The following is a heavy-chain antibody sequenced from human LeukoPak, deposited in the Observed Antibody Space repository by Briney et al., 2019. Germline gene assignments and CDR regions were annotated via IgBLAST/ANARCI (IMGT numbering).Heavy chain of an antibody. CDR3: ARDGGVQWLPPYNWFDP. Sequence: SETLSLSCTVSGYSISSDYYWGWIRQPPGKGLEWIGSIHHSGRTYYNPSLKSRVTISVDTSKNQFSLKLSSVTAADTAVYYCARDGGVQWLPPYNWFDPWGQGTLVTVSS. CDR2: IHHSGRT. V-gene: IGHV4-38-2*02. D-gene: IGHD6-19*01. CDR1: GYSISSDYY. J-gene: IGHJ5*02.